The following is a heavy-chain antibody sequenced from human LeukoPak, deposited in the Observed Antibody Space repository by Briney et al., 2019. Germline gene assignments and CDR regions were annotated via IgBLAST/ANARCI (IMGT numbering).Heavy chain of an antibody. V-gene: IGHV3-66*01. D-gene: IGHD1-14*01. CDR3: ARSVLTGPYYFDY. Sequence: GGSLRLSCAASGFTVSNNYMSWVRQAPGMGLEWVSLIYSGGSTYYADSVKGRFTISRDNSKNTLYLQMNSLRAEDTAVYYCARSVLTGPYYFDYWGQGTLVTVSS. CDR1: GFTVSNNY. J-gene: IGHJ4*02. CDR2: IYSGGST.